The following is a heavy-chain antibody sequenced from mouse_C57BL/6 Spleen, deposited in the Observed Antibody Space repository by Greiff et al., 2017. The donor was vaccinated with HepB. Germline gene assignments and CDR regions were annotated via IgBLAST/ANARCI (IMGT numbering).Heavy chain of an antibody. D-gene: IGHD2-3*01. J-gene: IGHJ4*01. Sequence: QVQLQQSGAELAKPGASVKLSCKASGYTFTSYWMHWVKQRPVQGLEWIGYINPSSGYTKYNQKFKDKATLTADKSSSTAYMQLSSLTYEDSAVYYCARSIHDGYFPMDYWGQGTSVTVSS. CDR1: GYTFTSYW. CDR2: INPSSGYT. V-gene: IGHV1-7*01. CDR3: ARSIHDGYFPMDY.